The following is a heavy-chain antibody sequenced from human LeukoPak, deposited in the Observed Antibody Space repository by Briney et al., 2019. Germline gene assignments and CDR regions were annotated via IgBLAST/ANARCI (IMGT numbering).Heavy chain of an antibody. CDR2: IRGKTGGVTI. D-gene: IGHD3-10*01. Sequence: AGGSLRLSCAASGFTLNDASMTWVRQAPGKGLEWVGRIRGKTGGVTIDHAAPVKGRFTISRDDSKNTLYLQMNSLKIEDTAVYYCAGCLPLLRGVTAEYWGQGAPVTVSS. V-gene: IGHV3-15*01. CDR1: GFTLNDAS. CDR3: AGCLPLLRGVTAEY. J-gene: IGHJ4*02.